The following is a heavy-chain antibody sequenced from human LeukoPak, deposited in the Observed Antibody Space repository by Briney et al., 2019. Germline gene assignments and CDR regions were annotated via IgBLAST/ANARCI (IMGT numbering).Heavy chain of an antibody. J-gene: IGHJ4*02. V-gene: IGHV4-31*03. Sequence: SETLSLTCTVSGGSISSGAYPWSWIRQHPGEGLEWIGYIYYSGSTYYNPSLKSRVSISVDTSKNQFSLKLSSVTAADTAVYYCAREGGFYRPLDYSGQGTLVTVSS. D-gene: IGHD3-3*01. CDR2: IYYSGST. CDR3: AREGGFYRPLDY. CDR1: GGSISSGAYP.